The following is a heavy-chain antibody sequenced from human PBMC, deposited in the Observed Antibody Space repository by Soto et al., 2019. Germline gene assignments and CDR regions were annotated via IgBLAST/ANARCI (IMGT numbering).Heavy chain of an antibody. V-gene: IGHV3-48*03. CDR3: TRAAWFPYLSFY. Sequence: GGSLRLYCAASVFTFSRFELHWVRQAPGKGLEWISYISSSGSTAYYASSVEGRFTISRDNANNSVYLQMDSLRAEDTALYYCTRAAWFPYLSFYWGQGALVTVSS. CDR2: ISSSGSTA. CDR1: VFTFSRFE. J-gene: IGHJ4*02. D-gene: IGHD3-10*01.